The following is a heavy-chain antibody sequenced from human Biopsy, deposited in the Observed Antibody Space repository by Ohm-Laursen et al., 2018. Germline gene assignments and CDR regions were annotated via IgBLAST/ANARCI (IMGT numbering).Heavy chain of an antibody. V-gene: IGHV3-11*01. J-gene: IGHJ6*02. Sequence: SLRPSCAASGFTFSDYYMNWIRQAPGKGPEWVSFITNTGRTVYADSVKGRFTISRDNADNSLHLQIKSLRAEDTAVYYCARELGNGMDVWGQGTPVTVSS. CDR3: ARELGNGMDV. CDR1: GFTFSDYY. CDR2: ITNTGRTV.